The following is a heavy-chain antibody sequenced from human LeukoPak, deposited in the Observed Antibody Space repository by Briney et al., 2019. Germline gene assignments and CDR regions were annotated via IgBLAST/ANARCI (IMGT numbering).Heavy chain of an antibody. CDR2: INPTGTGT. J-gene: IGHJ4*02. CDR3: AREESGGYFDY. D-gene: IGHD2-8*02. CDR1: GYTFSNYY. V-gene: IGHV1-46*01. Sequence: ASVKASCKASGYTFSNYYMHWVRQAPGQGLEWMGLINPTGTGTNYAQKFRGRVTLTRDASTTTVYMELSSLRSEDSAVYYCAREESGGYFDYWGQGTLVTVSS.